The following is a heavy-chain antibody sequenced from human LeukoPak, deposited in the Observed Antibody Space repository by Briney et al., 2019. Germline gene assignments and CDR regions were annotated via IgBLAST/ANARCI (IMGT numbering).Heavy chain of an antibody. V-gene: IGHV5-51*01. Sequence: GESLKISCQASEYRFTTYWIAWLRQLPGKGLEWMGIIYPGDSDTRYSPSFQGQVTLSADKSISTAYLQWSSLKASDTAMYYCARRSGTSYFDSWGQGTRVTVSS. D-gene: IGHD2-2*01. CDR3: ARRSGTSYFDS. J-gene: IGHJ4*02. CDR1: EYRFTTYW. CDR2: IYPGDSDT.